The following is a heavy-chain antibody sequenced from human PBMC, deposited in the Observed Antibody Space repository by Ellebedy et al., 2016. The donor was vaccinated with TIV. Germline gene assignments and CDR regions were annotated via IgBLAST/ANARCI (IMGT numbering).Heavy chain of an antibody. CDR3: ARVGNYYGGNPSYYFDY. Sequence: AASVKVSCKASGYTFTSYYMHWVRQAPGQGLEWMGGIIPILGKANYAQKFQGRVTITADESTSTAYMELSSLRSEDTAVYYCARVGNYYGGNPSYYFDYWGQGTLVTVSS. J-gene: IGHJ4*02. CDR2: IIPILGKA. CDR1: GYTFTSYY. V-gene: IGHV1-69*10. D-gene: IGHD4-23*01.